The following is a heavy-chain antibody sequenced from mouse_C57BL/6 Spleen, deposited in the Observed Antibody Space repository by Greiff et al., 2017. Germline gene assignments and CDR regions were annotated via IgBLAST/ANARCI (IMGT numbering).Heavy chain of an antibody. CDR3: ARGSTGTPFAY. Sequence: EVKVVESGPELVKPGASVKISCKASGYSFTDYNMNWVKQSNGKSLEWIGVINPNYGTTSYNQKFKGKATLTVDQSSSTAYMQLNSLTSEDSAVYYCARGSTGTPFAYWGQGTLVTVSA. J-gene: IGHJ3*01. CDR1: GYSFTDYN. D-gene: IGHD4-1*02. V-gene: IGHV1-39*01. CDR2: INPNYGTT.